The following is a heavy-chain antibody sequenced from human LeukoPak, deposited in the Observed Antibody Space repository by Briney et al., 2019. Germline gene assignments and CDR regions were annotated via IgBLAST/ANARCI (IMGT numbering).Heavy chain of an antibody. CDR3: VKEGPNWSRDY. Sequence: GGSLSLSCAAYGFTFSSYSMDWVRQSPGKGLEWVSSITGNGYNIYYRASVRGRFTISRDNAQNSLSLQRNSLRAEDTAVYFCVKEGPNWSRDYWGQGTLVTVSS. CDR1: GFTFSSYS. J-gene: IGHJ4*02. V-gene: IGHV3-21*01. CDR2: ITGNGYNI.